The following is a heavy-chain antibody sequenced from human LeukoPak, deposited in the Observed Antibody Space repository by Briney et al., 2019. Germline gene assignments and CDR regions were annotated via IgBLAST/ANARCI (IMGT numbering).Heavy chain of an antibody. CDR3: ARDGEQWLVYYYYYGMDV. CDR1: GFTFSSYG. Sequence: GGSLRLSCAASGFTFSSYGMHWVRQAPGKGLEWVAVISYDGSNKYYADSVKGRFTISRDNSKNTLYLQMNSLRAEDTAVYYCARDGEQWLVYYYYYGMDVWGQGTTVTVSS. D-gene: IGHD6-19*01. CDR2: ISYDGSNK. J-gene: IGHJ6*02. V-gene: IGHV3-30*03.